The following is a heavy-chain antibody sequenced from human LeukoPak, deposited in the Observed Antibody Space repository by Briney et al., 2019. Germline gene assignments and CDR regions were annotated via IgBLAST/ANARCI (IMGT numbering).Heavy chain of an antibody. D-gene: IGHD2-2*01. CDR1: AGSLTYSYY. V-gene: IGHV4-59*01. CDR3: ARLPWVGHCTTTSCYALDAFDI. CDR2: IYYIANT. J-gene: IGHJ3*02. Sequence: ETLSLTSTVSAGSLTYSYYWSWIRQLPGKGLAWIGYIYYIANTNIDPSLKSRLTISVDTSKNQFSLNLRSVTAADTAVYYCARLPWVGHCTTTSCYALDAFDIWGQGTMVTVSS.